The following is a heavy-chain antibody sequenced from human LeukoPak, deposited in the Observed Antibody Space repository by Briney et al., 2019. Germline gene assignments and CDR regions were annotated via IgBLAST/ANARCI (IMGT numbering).Heavy chain of an antibody. D-gene: IGHD2-21*02. CDR2: ISIDGGGT. J-gene: IGHJ4*02. CDR1: GFTFSTYA. CDR3: ARGKGVYCGGDCTALDY. Sequence: GGSLRLSCADSGFTFSTYAMHWVRQAPGKGLEYVSSISIDGGGTYYSNSVKGRFTISRDNSKNTVYLHTDTLRPEDMAVYYCARGKGVYCGGDCTALDYWGQGTLVTVSS. V-gene: IGHV3-64*01.